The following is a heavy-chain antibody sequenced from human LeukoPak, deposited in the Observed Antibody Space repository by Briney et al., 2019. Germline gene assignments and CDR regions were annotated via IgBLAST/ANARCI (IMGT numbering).Heavy chain of an antibody. J-gene: IGHJ6*03. CDR3: ARGPVSYSYYYYMDV. V-gene: IGHV1-2*02. Sequence: ASVKVSCKASGFTFSGYQMHWVRQAPGQGLEWVGWINPNSGGKNYAQKFQGRVTMTRDTSISTAYMELSRLTSDDTAVYYCARGPVSYSYYYYMDVWGKGTTITVSS. CDR2: INPNSGGK. CDR1: GFTFSGYQ.